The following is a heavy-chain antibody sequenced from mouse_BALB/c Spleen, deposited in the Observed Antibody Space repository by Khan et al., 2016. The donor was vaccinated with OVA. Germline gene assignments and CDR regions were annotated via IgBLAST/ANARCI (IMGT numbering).Heavy chain of an antibody. V-gene: IGHV1S56*01. CDR1: GYTFTTYY. J-gene: IGHJ4*01. CDR3: ARDDYFVGDAMDY. CDR2: LYPGSVNT. D-gene: IGHD2-4*01. Sequence: QVQLQQSGPELVKPGASVRISCKASGYTFTTYYIYWVKQRLGQGLEWIGWLYPGSVNTKYNEQFKGKATLTADKSYSTAYMQLSSLTSEDSAVYFCARDDYFVGDAMDYWGQGTSVTVSS.